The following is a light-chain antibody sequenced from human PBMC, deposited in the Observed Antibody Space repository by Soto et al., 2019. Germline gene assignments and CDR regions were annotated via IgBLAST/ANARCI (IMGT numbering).Light chain of an antibody. CDR3: TSYTTSSTLV. Sequence: QSALTQPASVSGSPGQSITISCTGTSSDVGGYNYVSWYQQYPGKAPKLMIYDVSNRPSGVSNRFSGSKSGNTASLTISGLQAEDEADYYCTSYTTSSTLVFGTGNKVTVL. CDR1: SSDVGGYNY. CDR2: DVS. J-gene: IGLJ1*01. V-gene: IGLV2-14*01.